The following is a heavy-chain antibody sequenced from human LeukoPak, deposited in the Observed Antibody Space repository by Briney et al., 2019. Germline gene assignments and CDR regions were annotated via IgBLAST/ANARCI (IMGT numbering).Heavy chain of an antibody. D-gene: IGHD3-10*01. J-gene: IGHJ4*02. V-gene: IGHV3-21*01. CDR3: ARDRGSGPFDY. Sequence: GGSLRLSCAASGFTFNSYSMNWVRQAPGKGLEWVSSITISSTYIYYADSVKGRFTISRDSAKNSLYLQMNSLRAEDTAVYYCARDRGSGPFDYWGQGALVTVSS. CDR1: GFTFNSYS. CDR2: ITISSTYI.